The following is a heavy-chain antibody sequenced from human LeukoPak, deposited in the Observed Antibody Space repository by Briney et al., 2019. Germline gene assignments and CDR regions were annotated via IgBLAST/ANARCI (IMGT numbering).Heavy chain of an antibody. Sequence: QPGGSLRLSCAASGFTFSSYSMNWVRQAPGKGLEWVANIKQDGSERYYVDSVKGRFTISRDNAKNSLYLQMNSLRAVDTAVYYCARGPSGGNGFSYWGLGTLVTVSS. D-gene: IGHD2-15*01. J-gene: IGHJ4*02. CDR1: GFTFSSYS. CDR2: IKQDGSER. CDR3: ARGPSGGNGFSY. V-gene: IGHV3-7*04.